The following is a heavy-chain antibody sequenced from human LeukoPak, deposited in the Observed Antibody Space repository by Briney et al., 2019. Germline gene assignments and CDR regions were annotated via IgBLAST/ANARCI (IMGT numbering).Heavy chain of an antibody. Sequence: SETLSLTCTVSGDSIDSYYWSWIRQSPGKGLEWIGYIYYRGTTSYNPFLKSRVTISVDTSKNQFSLKLNSVTAADTAVYYCARLPRYGGYDHFDYWGRGILVIVSS. D-gene: IGHD5-12*01. J-gene: IGHJ4*02. V-gene: IGHV4-59*12. CDR1: GDSIDSYY. CDR3: ARLPRYGGYDHFDY. CDR2: IYYRGTT.